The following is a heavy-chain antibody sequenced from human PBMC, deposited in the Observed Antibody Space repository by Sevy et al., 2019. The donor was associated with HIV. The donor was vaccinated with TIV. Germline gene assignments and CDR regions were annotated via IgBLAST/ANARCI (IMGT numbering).Heavy chain of an antibody. J-gene: IGHJ5*02. CDR1: GYTFTGYY. CDR2: INPNSGGT. D-gene: IGHD2-2*01. Sequence: ASVKVSCQASGYTFTGYYMHWVRQAPGQGLEWMGWINPNSGGTNYAQKFQGRVTMTRDTSISTAYMERSSLRSDDTDVYYCARDPTGAAAAMSWFDPWGQGTLVTVSS. CDR3: ARDPTGAAAAMSWFDP. V-gene: IGHV1-2*02.